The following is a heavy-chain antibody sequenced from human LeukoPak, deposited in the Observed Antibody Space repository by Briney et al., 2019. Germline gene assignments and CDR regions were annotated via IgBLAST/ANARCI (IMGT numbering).Heavy chain of an antibody. CDR2: IYYSGST. J-gene: IGHJ4*02. D-gene: IGHD5-12*01. CDR3: ARPRGLRLPVFDY. V-gene: IGHV4-59*08. CDR1: GGSISSYY. Sequence: PSETLSLTCTVSGGSISSYYWSWIRQPPGKGLEWIGYIYYSGSTNYNPSLKSRDTISVDTSKNQFSLKLSSVTAADTAVYYCARPRGLRLPVFDYWGQGTLVTVSS.